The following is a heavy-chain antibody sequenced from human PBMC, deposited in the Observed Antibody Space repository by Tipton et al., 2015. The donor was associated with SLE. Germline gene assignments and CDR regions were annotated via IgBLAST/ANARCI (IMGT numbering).Heavy chain of an antibody. CDR1: GYTFTSYG. D-gene: IGHD3-22*01. CDR2: ISAYNGNT. Sequence: QLVQSGAEVKKPGASVKVSCKASGYTFTSYGISWVRQAPGQGLEWMGWISAYNGNTNYAQKLQGRVTMTTDTSTSTAYTELRSLRSDDTAVYYCARDLHYDSSGPDGYWGQGTLVTVSS. V-gene: IGHV1-18*01. J-gene: IGHJ4*02. CDR3: ARDLHYDSSGPDGY.